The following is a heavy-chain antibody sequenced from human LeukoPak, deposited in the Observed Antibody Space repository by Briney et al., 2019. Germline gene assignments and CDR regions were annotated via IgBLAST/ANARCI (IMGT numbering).Heavy chain of an antibody. J-gene: IGHJ5*02. Sequence: PGGSLRLSCAASGFTFSTYAMSWVRQAPGKGLEWVSTISDSGSNTYYADSVKGRFTISRDNSKNTLCLQMNSLRAEDTAVYYCARDPGSSWYDNWLDPWGQGTLVTVSS. CDR2: ISDSGSNT. CDR3: ARDPGSSWYDNWLDP. V-gene: IGHV3-23*01. CDR1: GFTFSTYA. D-gene: IGHD6-13*01.